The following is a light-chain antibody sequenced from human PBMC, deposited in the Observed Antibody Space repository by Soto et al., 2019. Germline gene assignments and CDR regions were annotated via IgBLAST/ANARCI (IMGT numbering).Light chain of an antibody. CDR2: AAS. CDR3: QQSYTTPFT. J-gene: IGKJ3*01. V-gene: IGKV1-39*01. CDR1: QSISTN. Sequence: DIQMTQSPSSLSASVGDRVTITCRASQSISTNLNWYQQKPGKAPNLLIYAASSLQSGVPSRFSGSGSGTDFTLSISRLQPEDFSTYYCQQSYTTPFTVGPGTKVDLK.